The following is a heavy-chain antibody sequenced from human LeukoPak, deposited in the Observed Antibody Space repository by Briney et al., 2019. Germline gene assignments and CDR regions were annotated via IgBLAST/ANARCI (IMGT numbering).Heavy chain of an antibody. D-gene: IGHD3-10*01. Sequence: PSETLSLTCTVSGGSISSGDYYWSWIRQPPGTGLEWIGYIYYSGSTYYNPSLKSRVTTSVDTSKNQFSLKLSSVTAADTAVYYCAREGTMVRGVLDYWGQGTLVTVSS. CDR2: IYYSGST. J-gene: IGHJ4*02. CDR1: GGSISSGDYY. CDR3: AREGTMVRGVLDY. V-gene: IGHV4-30-4*01.